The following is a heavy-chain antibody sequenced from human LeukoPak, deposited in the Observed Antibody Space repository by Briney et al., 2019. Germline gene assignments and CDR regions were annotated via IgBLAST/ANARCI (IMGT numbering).Heavy chain of an antibody. J-gene: IGHJ4*02. CDR2: IKQDGSEK. V-gene: IGHV3-7*01. CDR3: ARDYYGDYSYYFDY. Sequence: PGGSLRLSCAASGFTFSSYSMSWVRQAPGKGLEWVANIKQDGSEKYYVDSVKGRFTISRDNAKNSLYLQMNSLRAEDTAVYYCARDYYGDYSYYFDYWGQGTLVTVSS. D-gene: IGHD4-17*01. CDR1: GFTFSSYS.